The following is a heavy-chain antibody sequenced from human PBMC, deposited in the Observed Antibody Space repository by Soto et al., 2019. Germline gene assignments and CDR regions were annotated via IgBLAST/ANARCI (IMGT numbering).Heavy chain of an antibody. Sequence: GGSLRLSCAASGFTFSSYSMNWVRQAPGKGLEWVSSISSSSSYIYYADSVKGRFTISRGNAKNSLYLQMNSLRAEDTAVYYCASELRYFDWFPRAYYYGMDVWGQGTTVTVSS. D-gene: IGHD3-9*01. CDR3: ASELRYFDWFPRAYYYGMDV. J-gene: IGHJ6*02. CDR1: GFTFSSYS. CDR2: ISSSSSYI. V-gene: IGHV3-21*01.